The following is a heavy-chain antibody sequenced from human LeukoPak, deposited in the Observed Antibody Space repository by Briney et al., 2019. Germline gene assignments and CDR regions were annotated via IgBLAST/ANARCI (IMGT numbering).Heavy chain of an antibody. J-gene: IGHJ4*02. CDR2: IKQDGSEK. D-gene: IGHD6-13*01. CDR3: AREASSWYALYYFDY. CDR1: GFTFSSYW. V-gene: IGHV3-7*01. Sequence: PGGSLRLSCVASGFTFSSYWMSWVRQAPGKGLEWVANIKQDGSEKYVDSVKGRFTISRDNAKNSLYLQMNSLRAEDTAVYYCAREASSWYALYYFDYWGQGTLVTVSS.